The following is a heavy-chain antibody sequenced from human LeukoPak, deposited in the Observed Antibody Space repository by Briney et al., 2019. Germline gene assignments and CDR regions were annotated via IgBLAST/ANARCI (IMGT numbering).Heavy chain of an antibody. CDR1: GFTFDDYA. CDR2: TNWNSDSI. J-gene: IGHJ6*03. Sequence: GGSLRLSCAASGFTFDDYAMHWVRQVPGKGLECVSGTNWNSDSIGYADSVKGRFTISRDNAKNSLYLQMNSLRAEDTAVYYCATSGFSSAWTAAKANHVFYMDVWGKGTTVTISS. D-gene: IGHD6-19*01. V-gene: IGHV3-9*01. CDR3: ATSGFSSAWTAAKANHVFYMDV.